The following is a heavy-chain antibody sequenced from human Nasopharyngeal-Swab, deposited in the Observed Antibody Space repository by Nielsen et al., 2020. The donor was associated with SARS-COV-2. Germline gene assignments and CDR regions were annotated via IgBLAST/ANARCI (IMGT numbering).Heavy chain of an antibody. CDR3: ARVTRDGYNYDRFDY. V-gene: IGHV4-4*07. CDR2: IYTSGST. J-gene: IGHJ4*02. CDR1: GGSISSYY. D-gene: IGHD5-24*01. Sequence: SETLSLPFPVSGGSISSYYWSWIRQPAGKGLEWIGRIYTSGSTNYNPSLKSRVTMSVDTSKNQFSLKLSSVTAADTAVYYCARVTRDGYNYDRFDYWGQGTLVTVSS.